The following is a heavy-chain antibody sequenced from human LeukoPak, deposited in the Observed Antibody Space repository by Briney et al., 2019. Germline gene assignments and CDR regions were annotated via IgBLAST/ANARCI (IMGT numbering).Heavy chain of an antibody. CDR2: IRYDRSIN. D-gene: IGHD4-17*01. CDR3: AKEKLRYYYMDV. J-gene: IGHJ6*03. CDR1: GFTFSNYG. Sequence: GGSLRLSCAASGFTFSNYGMHWVRQAPGKGLEWVAFIRYDRSINYYADSVKGRFTISRDNSKNTLYLQMNSLRAEDTAVYYCAKEKLRYYYMDVWGKGTTVTVSS. V-gene: IGHV3-30*02.